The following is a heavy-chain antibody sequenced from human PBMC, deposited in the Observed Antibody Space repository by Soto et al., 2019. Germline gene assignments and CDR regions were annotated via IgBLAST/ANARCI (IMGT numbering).Heavy chain of an antibody. CDR2: IKSKTDGGTT. J-gene: IGHJ1*01. D-gene: IGHD2-15*01. CDR3: TTDGRDIVVVVAATRYFQH. Sequence: EVQLVESGGGLVKPGGSLRLSCAASGFTFSNAWMSWVCQAPGKGLKWVGRIKSKTDGGTTDYAAPVKGRFTISRDDSKNTLYLQMNSLKTEDTAVYYCTTDGRDIVVVVAATRYFQHWGQGTLVTVSS. V-gene: IGHV3-15*01. CDR1: GFTFSNAW.